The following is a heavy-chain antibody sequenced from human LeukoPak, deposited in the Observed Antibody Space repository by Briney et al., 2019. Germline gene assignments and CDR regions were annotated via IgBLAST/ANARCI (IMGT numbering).Heavy chain of an antibody. CDR1: GYSFTSYW. D-gene: IGHD6-13*01. CDR2: IYPGDSDT. CDR3: ARQGAAGKYYYYYMDV. J-gene: IGHJ6*03. Sequence: GESLKISCQGSGYSFTSYWIGWVRQMPGKGLEWMGIIYPGDSDTRYSPSFQGQFTISADKSISTAYLPWSSLKASDTAMYYCARQGAAGKYYYYYMDVWGKGTTVTVSS. V-gene: IGHV5-51*01.